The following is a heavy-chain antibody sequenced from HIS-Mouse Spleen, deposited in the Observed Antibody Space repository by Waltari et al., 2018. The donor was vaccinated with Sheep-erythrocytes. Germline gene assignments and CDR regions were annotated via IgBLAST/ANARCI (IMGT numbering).Heavy chain of an antibody. V-gene: IGHV4-34*01. CDR2: INQSGRT. CDR1: GGSFSGYY. Sequence: QVQLQQWGAGLLKPSETLSLTCAVYGGSFSGYYWSWIRQPPGKGLEWIGEINQSGRTNYNPSLKSRVTISVDTSKNQFSLKLSSVTAADTAVYYCARGPRTGDHNYWYFDLWGRGTLVTVSS. D-gene: IGHD7-27*01. J-gene: IGHJ2*01. CDR3: ARGPRTGDHNYWYFDL.